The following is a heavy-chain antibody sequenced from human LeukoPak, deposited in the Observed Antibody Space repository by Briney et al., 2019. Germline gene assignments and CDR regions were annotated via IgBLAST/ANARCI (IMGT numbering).Heavy chain of an antibody. CDR1: GYTFTSYG. CDR3: ARDFFHGHCGGLSCFLLDY. D-gene: IGHD2-15*01. J-gene: IGHJ4*02. V-gene: IGHV1-18*01. Sequence: GASAKVSCKASGYTFTSYGISWVRQAPGQGLEWMGWISANNGNTNYAQKFQGRVTMTTDTSTGTAYMELRSLRSDDTAVYYCARDFFHGHCGGLSCFLLDYWGQGSLVAVSS. CDR2: ISANNGNT.